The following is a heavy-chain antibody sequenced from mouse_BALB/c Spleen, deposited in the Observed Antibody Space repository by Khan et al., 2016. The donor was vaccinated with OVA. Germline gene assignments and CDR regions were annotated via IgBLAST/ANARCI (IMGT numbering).Heavy chain of an antibody. CDR1: GYSLTRDYA. V-gene: IGHV3-2*02. Sequence: EVKLLESWPGLVKPSQSLSLTCTVTGYSLTRDYAWNWIRQFPGNKLEWLGYISYSGNTKSHPSLKSRISVTRAPSKNQFFLQLTSVPTEDTATYYCARVHGGDFDYWGQGTTLTVSS. CDR2: ISYSGNT. J-gene: IGHJ2*01. CDR3: ARVHGGDFDY.